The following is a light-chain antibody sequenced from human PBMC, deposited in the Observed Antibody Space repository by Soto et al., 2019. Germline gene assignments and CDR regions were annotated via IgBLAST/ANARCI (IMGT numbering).Light chain of an antibody. CDR2: AAS. V-gene: IGKV1-39*01. CDR3: QQYSRLWT. Sequence: DIQMTQSPSSLSASVGDRVTITCRASQSISRNLNWYQQKQGKAPKLLIYAASSLQSGVPSRFSGSGSGTEFTLTISSLQPGDFATYYCQQYSRLWTFGQGTKVDI. J-gene: IGKJ1*01. CDR1: QSISRN.